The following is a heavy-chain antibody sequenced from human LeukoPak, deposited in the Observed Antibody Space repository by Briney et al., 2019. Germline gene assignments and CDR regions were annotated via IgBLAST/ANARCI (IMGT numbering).Heavy chain of an antibody. CDR2: ISAYNGNT. D-gene: IGHD4-17*01. V-gene: IGHV1-18*01. CDR3: ARLDYGDYAFLE. Sequence: ASVNVSCKASGYTFTSYGISWVRQAPGQGLEWMGWISAYNGNTNYAQKLQGRVTMTTDTSTSTAYMELRSLRSDDTAVYYCARLDYGDYAFLEWGQGTLVTVSS. J-gene: IGHJ4*02. CDR1: GYTFTSYG.